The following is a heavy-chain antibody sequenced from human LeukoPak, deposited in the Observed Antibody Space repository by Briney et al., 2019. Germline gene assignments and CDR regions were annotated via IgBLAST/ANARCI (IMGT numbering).Heavy chain of an antibody. D-gene: IGHD3-22*01. CDR3: ARGGTYYYDSSGYRDAFDI. V-gene: IGHV4-59*01. Sequence: SETLSVTCTVSGGSISSYYWSWIRQPPGKGVEWIGYIYYSGSTNYNPSLKSRVTISVDTSKNQFSLKLSSVTAADTAVYYCARGGTYYYDSSGYRDAFDIWGQGTMVTISS. J-gene: IGHJ3*02. CDR1: GGSISSYY. CDR2: IYYSGST.